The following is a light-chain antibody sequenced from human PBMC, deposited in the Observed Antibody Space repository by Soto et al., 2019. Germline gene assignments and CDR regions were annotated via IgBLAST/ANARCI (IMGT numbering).Light chain of an antibody. CDR2: EVS. Sequence: QSVLTQPPSPSGSPGQSVTISCTGTSSDVGGYNYVSWYQQHPGKAPKLMIYEVSKRPSGVPDRFSGSKSGNTASLTVSGFQAEDEADYYCSSYAGSNNVYVFGTGTKVTVL. V-gene: IGLV2-8*01. J-gene: IGLJ1*01. CDR3: SSYAGSNNVYV. CDR1: SSDVGGYNY.